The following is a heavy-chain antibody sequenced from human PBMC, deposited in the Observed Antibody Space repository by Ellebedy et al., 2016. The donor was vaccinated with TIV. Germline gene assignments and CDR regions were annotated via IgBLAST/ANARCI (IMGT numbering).Heavy chain of an antibody. V-gene: IGHV1-69*13. D-gene: IGHD2-21*02. Sequence: SVKVSXXASGGTFSSYAISWVRQAPGQGLEWMGGITPIFGTANYAQKFQGRVTITADESTSTAYMELSSLRSEDTAVYYCAGFPLAYCGGDCYSHYYYGMDVWGQGTTVTVSS. CDR1: GGTFSSYA. CDR2: ITPIFGTA. J-gene: IGHJ6*02. CDR3: AGFPLAYCGGDCYSHYYYGMDV.